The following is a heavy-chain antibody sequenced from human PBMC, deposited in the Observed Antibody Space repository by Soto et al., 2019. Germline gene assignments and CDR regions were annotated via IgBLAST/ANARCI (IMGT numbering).Heavy chain of an antibody. J-gene: IGHJ5*02. Sequence: QFHLVQSGVEVKTPGASVKVSCQASGYTLFTYDISWVRQAPGQGLEWMGWISTYSGDTKYAQKFQGRVTMTTDTSTTTAYLELRSLRSDDTAVYYCARHHGPTTSENWFDPWGQGTLVTVSS. CDR3: ARHHGPTTSENWFDP. V-gene: IGHV1-18*01. D-gene: IGHD5-12*01. CDR1: GYTLFTYD. CDR2: ISTYSGDT.